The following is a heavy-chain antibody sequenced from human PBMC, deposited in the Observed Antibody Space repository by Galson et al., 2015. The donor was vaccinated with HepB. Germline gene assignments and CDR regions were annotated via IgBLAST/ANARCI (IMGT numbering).Heavy chain of an antibody. D-gene: IGHD3-3*01. J-gene: IGHJ4*02. CDR3: ASGYDFWSGYIRGVSDY. CDR1: GYTFTDYY. CDR2: IKPNSGGT. Sequence: SVKVSCKASGYTFTDYYMHWVRQAPGQGLEWMGWIKPNSGGTNYAQKFQGRVTMTRDTSISTAYMELSRLRSDDTAVYYCASGYDFWSGYIRGVSDYWGQGTLVTVSS. V-gene: IGHV1-2*02.